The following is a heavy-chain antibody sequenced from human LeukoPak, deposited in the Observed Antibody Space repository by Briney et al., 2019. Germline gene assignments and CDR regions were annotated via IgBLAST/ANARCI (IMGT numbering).Heavy chain of an antibody. CDR3: AMWVYYYDSSGYPFDY. CDR1: GYTFTSYY. J-gene: IGHJ4*02. CDR2: FDPEDGET. Sequence: GASVKVSCKASGYTFTSYYMHWVRQAPGKGPEWMGGFDPEDGETIYAQKFQGRVTMTEDTSTDTAYMELSSLRSEDTAVYYCAMWVYYYDSSGYPFDYWGQGTLVTVSS. D-gene: IGHD3-22*01. V-gene: IGHV1-24*01.